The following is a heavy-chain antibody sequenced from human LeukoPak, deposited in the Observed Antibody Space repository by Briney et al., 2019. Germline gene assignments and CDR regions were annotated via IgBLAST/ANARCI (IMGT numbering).Heavy chain of an antibody. CDR2: IYTSGST. CDR3: ARHPKQQDSWRFDY. D-gene: IGHD6-13*01. V-gene: IGHV4-4*07. Sequence: SETLSLTCTVSGGSISSYYWGWIRQPAGKGLEWIGRIYTSGSTNYNPSLKSRVTMSVDTSKNQFSLKLSSVTAADTAVYYCARHPKQQDSWRFDYWGQGTLVTVSS. J-gene: IGHJ4*02. CDR1: GGSISSYY.